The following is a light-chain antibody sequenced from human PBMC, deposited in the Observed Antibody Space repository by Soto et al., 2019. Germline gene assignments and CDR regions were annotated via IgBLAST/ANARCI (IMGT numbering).Light chain of an antibody. V-gene: IGKV1-5*03. CDR3: QRYRGYSWT. J-gene: IGKJ1*01. CDR2: GVS. CDR1: QTISNW. Sequence: DIQMTQSPSTLSASVGDRVTISCRASQTISNWLAWYQQKPGKAPNLLIYGVSNLASGVPSRFSGTGSGTEFTLTISSLRPDDFATYYCQRYRGYSWTFGHGTKVEIK.